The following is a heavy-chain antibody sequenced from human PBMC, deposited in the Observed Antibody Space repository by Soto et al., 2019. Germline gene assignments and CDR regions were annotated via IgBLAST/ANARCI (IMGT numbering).Heavy chain of an antibody. CDR2: ISGSGGST. J-gene: IGHJ6*02. V-gene: IGHV3-23*01. Sequence: EVQLLESGGGLVQPGGSLRLSCAASGFTFSSYAMSWVRQAPGKGLEWVSAISGSGGSTYYADSVKGRFTISRDNSKNTLYLQRSSMRAEDTAVYYCAKDGIAAAGTPGFGMDVWGQGTTVTVSS. CDR1: GFTFSSYA. D-gene: IGHD6-13*01. CDR3: AKDGIAAAGTPGFGMDV.